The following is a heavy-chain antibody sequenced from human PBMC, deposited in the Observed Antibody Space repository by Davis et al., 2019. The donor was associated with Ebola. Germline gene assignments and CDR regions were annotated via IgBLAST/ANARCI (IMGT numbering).Heavy chain of an antibody. J-gene: IGHJ4*02. CDR3: AREVRARRAFDSSGYSPFDY. Sequence: PSETLSLTCTFSDGSISTHYWNWIRQHPGKDLEWIGYFYYSGNSYYNPSLKSRVSISVDTSKNQFSLKLSSVTAADTAVYYCAREVRARRAFDSSGYSPFDYWGQGILVTVSS. D-gene: IGHD3-22*01. CDR1: DGSISTHY. V-gene: IGHV4-59*06. CDR2: FYYSGNS.